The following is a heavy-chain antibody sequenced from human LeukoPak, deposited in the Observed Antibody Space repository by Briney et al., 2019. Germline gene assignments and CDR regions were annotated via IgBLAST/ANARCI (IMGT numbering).Heavy chain of an antibody. D-gene: IGHD2-2*01. CDR1: GGSISSYH. J-gene: IGHJ4*02. CDR3: ASLSYCSSTSCYVGYFDY. CDR2: IYYSGRT. Sequence: PSETLSPTCTVSGGSISSYHWSWIRQPPGKGLECIGYIYYSGRTHYNLSLKSRVTISVDTSKNQFSLKLSSVTAADTAVYYCASLSYCSSTSCYVGYFDYWGQGTLVTVSS. V-gene: IGHV4-59*08.